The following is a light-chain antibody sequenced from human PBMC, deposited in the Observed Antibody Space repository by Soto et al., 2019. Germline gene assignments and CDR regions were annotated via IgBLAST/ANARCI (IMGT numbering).Light chain of an antibody. V-gene: IGLV1-51*01. J-gene: IGLJ3*02. CDR3: GTWDSSLNTWM. Sequence: QSVLTQPPSVSAAPGQKVTISCSGTSSNIGDNYVSWYQQLPGTAPKLLIYDNNKRPSGIPDRFSGSKSGTSATLGITGLQTGDEADYYCGTWDSSLNTWMFGGGTKLT. CDR2: DNN. CDR1: SSNIGDNY.